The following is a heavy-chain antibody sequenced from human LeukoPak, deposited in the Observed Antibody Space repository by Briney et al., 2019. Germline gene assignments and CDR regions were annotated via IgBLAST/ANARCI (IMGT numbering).Heavy chain of an antibody. CDR3: WSTNSNPSLKSRFTISVDTSKNQFTLKLSSVTTADTAVDYCARSITMIIGPKGPAFDI. Sequence: SGTLSLTCAVPGGSISSYFWCWIRQPPGKGLEWVWHIFYRGGVKYNTSIMSRVTTPAHTTTHQFSSYLSSAVGADTPVYYSWSTNSNPSLKSRFTISVDTSKNQFTLKLSSVTTADTAVDYCARSITMIIGPKGPAFDIWGQGTMVTVSS. D-gene: IGHD1-14*01. V-gene: IGHV4-59*08. CDR1: GGSISSYF. J-gene: IGHJ3*02. CDR2: IFYRGGV.